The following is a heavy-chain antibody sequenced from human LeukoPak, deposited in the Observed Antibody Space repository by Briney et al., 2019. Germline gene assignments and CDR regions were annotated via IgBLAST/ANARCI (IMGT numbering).Heavy chain of an antibody. CDR3: TRGGYGTSWPYFDL. V-gene: IGHV3-13*01. CDR1: EFTFSSHD. J-gene: IGHJ2*01. D-gene: IGHD6-13*01. CDR2: IAHAGKT. Sequence: GGSLRLSCAASEFTFSSHDMHWVRQVPGEGLEWVSAIAHAGKTFYADSVKGRFTISRENAKNSLYLQMNSLRVEDTAVYYCTRGGYGTSWPYFDLWGRGTLVTVSS.